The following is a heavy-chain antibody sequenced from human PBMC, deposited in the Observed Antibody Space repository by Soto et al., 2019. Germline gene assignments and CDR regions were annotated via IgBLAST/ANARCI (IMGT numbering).Heavy chain of an antibody. J-gene: IGHJ4*02. CDR3: AKDRNYPRDKFHY. D-gene: IGHD1-7*01. V-gene: IGHV3-23*01. CDR2: ISANGQGI. CDR1: GFTFSTYA. Sequence: GGSLRLSCAASGFTFSTYALSWVRQAPGKGLEWVSAISANGQGIYYADSVRGRFTISRDNSKNTIFLHMDSLRAEDTAVYYCAKDRNYPRDKFHYWGQGTPAPVYS.